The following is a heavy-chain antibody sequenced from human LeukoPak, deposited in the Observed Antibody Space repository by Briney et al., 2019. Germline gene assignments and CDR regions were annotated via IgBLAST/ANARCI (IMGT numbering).Heavy chain of an antibody. CDR2: ISGSGGST. Sequence: PGGSLRLSCAPSGFTFSSYAMSWVRQAPGKWLEWVSAISGSGGSTYHADSVKGRFTISRDNSKNTLYLQMNSLRAEDTAVYYCAKCSGGSCYAEYFQHWGQGTLVTVSS. J-gene: IGHJ1*01. D-gene: IGHD2-15*01. CDR1: GFTFSSYA. CDR3: AKCSGGSCYAEYFQH. V-gene: IGHV3-23*01.